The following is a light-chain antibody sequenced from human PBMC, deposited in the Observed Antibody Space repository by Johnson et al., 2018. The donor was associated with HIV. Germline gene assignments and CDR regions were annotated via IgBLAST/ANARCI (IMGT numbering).Light chain of an antibody. V-gene: IGLV1-51*01. CDR1: SSNIGNTY. CDR3: GTWDSSLSAHV. Sequence: QSVLTQPPSVSAAPGQKVTISCSGSSSNIGNTYVSWYQQLPGTAPKLLIYDNNKRPSVIPDRFSGSKSGTSATLGITGLQTGDEADYYCGTWDSSLSAHVFGTVTKVTVL. CDR2: DNN. J-gene: IGLJ1*01.